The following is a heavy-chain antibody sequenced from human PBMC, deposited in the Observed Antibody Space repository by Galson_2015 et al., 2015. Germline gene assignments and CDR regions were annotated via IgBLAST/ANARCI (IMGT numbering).Heavy chain of an antibody. J-gene: IGHJ4*02. V-gene: IGHV3-21*01. CDR3: ARGEDYGDYYYYVDL. CDR2: SGRSRVFR. Sequence: LRLSCAASGFTFTTYSMNWVRQAPGKGLEWVSTSGRSRVFRFYADSVKGRFTISRDNAKNSLYLEMNNLRAEDTAVYYCARGEDYGDYYYYVDLWGQGTLVTVSS. D-gene: IGHD4-17*01. CDR1: GFTFTTYS.